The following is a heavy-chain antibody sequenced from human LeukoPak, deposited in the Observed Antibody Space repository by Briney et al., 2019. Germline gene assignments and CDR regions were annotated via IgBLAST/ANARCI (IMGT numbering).Heavy chain of an antibody. Sequence: PSETLSLTCAVSGGPFSSGSYSWSWIRQPPGKGLEWFGRIYTSGSTNYNPSLKSRVTMSVDTSKNQFSLKLSSVTAADTAVYYCARDTFIPIVVVPAASPNWFDPWGQGTLVTVSS. J-gene: IGHJ5*02. V-gene: IGHV4-61*01. CDR1: GGPFSSGSYS. D-gene: IGHD2-2*01. CDR2: IYTSGST. CDR3: ARDTFIPIVVVPAASPNWFDP.